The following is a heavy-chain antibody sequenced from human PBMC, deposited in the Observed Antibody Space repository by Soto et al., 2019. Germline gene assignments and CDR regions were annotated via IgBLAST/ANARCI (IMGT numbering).Heavy chain of an antibody. CDR1: GFTFSSYW. Sequence: EVQLVESGGGLAQPGGSLRLSCAASGFTFSSYWMHWVRQAPGKGLVWVSRINTDGSSTTYADSVKGRFTVSRDNAKNTLYLQMISLRVEDTAVYYCARDGGAAFDYWAQGTVVTVSS. CDR2: INTDGSST. V-gene: IGHV3-74*01. D-gene: IGHD1-26*01. J-gene: IGHJ4*02. CDR3: ARDGGAAFDY.